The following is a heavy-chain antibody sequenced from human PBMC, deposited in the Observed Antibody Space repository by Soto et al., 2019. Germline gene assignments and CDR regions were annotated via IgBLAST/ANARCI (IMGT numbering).Heavy chain of an antibody. J-gene: IGHJ6*02. Sequence: GASVKVSCKASGGTFSSYAISWVRQAPGQGLERMGGIIPIFGTANYAQKFQGRVTITADESTSTAYMELSSLRSEDTAVYYCARDPSYCSSTSCYTHYGMDVWGQGTTVTVS. V-gene: IGHV1-69*13. CDR1: GGTFSSYA. D-gene: IGHD2-2*02. CDR3: ARDPSYCSSTSCYTHYGMDV. CDR2: IIPIFGTA.